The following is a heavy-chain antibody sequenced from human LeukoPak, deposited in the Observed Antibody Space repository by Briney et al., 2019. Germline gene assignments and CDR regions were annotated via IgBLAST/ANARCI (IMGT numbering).Heavy chain of an antibody. Sequence: ASVKVSCKVSGYIVSEFTIHWVRQTPGKRLEWMGGFDPEDVETVYSQMFKGRLTLTEDTSTNTDYMELTGLTSADTAIYYCATRSILGYYYHYVDVWGKGTPVTVSS. CDR1: GYIVSEFT. D-gene: IGHD3-22*01. J-gene: IGHJ6*03. CDR3: ATRSILGYYYHYVDV. CDR2: FDPEDVET. V-gene: IGHV1-24*01.